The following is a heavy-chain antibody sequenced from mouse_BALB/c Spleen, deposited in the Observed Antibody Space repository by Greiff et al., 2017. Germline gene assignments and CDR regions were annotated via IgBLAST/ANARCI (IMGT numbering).Heavy chain of an antibody. CDR1: GYSITSDYA. J-gene: IGHJ4*01. Sequence: DVQLQESGPGLVKPSQSLSLTCTVTGYSITSDYAWNWIRQFPGNKLEWMGYISYSGSTSYNPSLKSRISITRDTSKNQFFLQLNSVTTEDTATYYCARGVYDAYAMDYWGQGTSVTVSS. V-gene: IGHV3-2*02. CDR2: ISYSGST. D-gene: IGHD2-14*01. CDR3: ARGVYDAYAMDY.